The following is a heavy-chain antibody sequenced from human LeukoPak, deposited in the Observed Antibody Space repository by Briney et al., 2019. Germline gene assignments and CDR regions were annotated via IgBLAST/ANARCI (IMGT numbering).Heavy chain of an antibody. CDR1: GGSISTYY. CDR2: IHNSVT. CDR3: ARYGGYYFDY. Sequence: PSETLSLTCTVSGGSISTYYWTWIRQPPGKRLEWIGYIHNSVTNSQPSLKSRVTISVDTSKNQASLKLSSVTAADTAVYYCARYGGYYFDYWGQGTLVTVSS. V-gene: IGHV4-59*08. J-gene: IGHJ4*02. D-gene: IGHD3-16*01.